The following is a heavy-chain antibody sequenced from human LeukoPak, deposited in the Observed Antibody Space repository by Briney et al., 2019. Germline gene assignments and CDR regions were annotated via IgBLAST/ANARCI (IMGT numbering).Heavy chain of an antibody. CDR2: INPNSGGT. D-gene: IGHD6-13*01. V-gene: IGHV1-2*02. Sequence: ASVKVSCKASGFTFTGYYMHWVRQAPGQGLEWMGWINPNSGGTNYAQKFQGRVTMTRDTSISTAYMELNSLRGEDTAIYYCAKDGEQQLIRGYFDYWGQGALVTVSS. CDR3: AKDGEQQLIRGYFDY. CDR1: GFTFTGYY. J-gene: IGHJ4*02.